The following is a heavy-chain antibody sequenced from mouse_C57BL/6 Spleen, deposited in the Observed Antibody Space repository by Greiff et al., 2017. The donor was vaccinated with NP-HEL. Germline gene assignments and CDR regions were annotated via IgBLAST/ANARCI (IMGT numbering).Heavy chain of an antibody. V-gene: IGHV1-82*01. D-gene: IGHD3-2*02. Sequence: QVQLQQSGPELVKPGASVKISCKASGYAFSSSWMNWVKQRPGKGLEWIGRIYPGDGDTNYNGKFKGKATLTADKSSSTAYMQLSSLTSEDSAVYFCARSGPSPAYWGQGTLVTVSA. CDR3: ARSGPSPAY. CDR2: IYPGDGDT. CDR1: GYAFSSSW. J-gene: IGHJ3*01.